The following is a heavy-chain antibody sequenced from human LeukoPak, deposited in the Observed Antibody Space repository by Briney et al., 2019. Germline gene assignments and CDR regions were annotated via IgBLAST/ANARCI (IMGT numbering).Heavy chain of an antibody. D-gene: IGHD6-19*01. V-gene: IGHV1-46*01. CDR1: GYTFTSYY. CDR3: ARVTSVADAYYFDY. CDR2: INPSGGST. Sequence: APVKVSCKASGYTFTSYYMHWVRQPPGQGLEWMGIINPSGGSTSYAQKFQGRVTMTRDMSTSTVYMELSSLRSEDTAVYYCARVTSVADAYYFDYWGQGTLVTVSS. J-gene: IGHJ4*02.